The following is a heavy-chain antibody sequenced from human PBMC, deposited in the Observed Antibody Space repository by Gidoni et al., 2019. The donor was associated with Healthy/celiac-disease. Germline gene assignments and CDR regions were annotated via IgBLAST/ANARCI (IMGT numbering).Heavy chain of an antibody. D-gene: IGHD5-18*01. V-gene: IGHV3-7*03. CDR1: GFTDSSYW. CDR2: IKQDGSEN. CDR3: SRSVIGYSYGYGY. J-gene: IGHJ4*02. Sequence: EVQLGESGGGVVQPGGSLRRSGADSGFTDSSYWMSWVRQGPGKGLEWVANIKQDGSENYYLDSVTGRFPFSRDNATNSLYLQMNSLRAEDTAVYYCSRSVIGYSYGYGYWGQGTLVTVSS.